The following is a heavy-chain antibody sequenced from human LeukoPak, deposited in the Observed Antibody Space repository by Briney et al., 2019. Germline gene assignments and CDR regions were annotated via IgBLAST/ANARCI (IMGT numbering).Heavy chain of an antibody. V-gene: IGHV3-21*01. D-gene: IGHD5-18*01. CDR1: GFTFSSYS. Sequence: GGSLRLSCAASGFTFSSYSMNWVRQAPGKGLEWVSSINNSSSYIYYADSVKGRFTISRDNAKNSLYLQMNSLRAEDTAVYYCARKLGGYSYGYVGYYFDYWGQGTLVTVSS. J-gene: IGHJ4*02. CDR2: INNSSSYI. CDR3: ARKLGGYSYGYVGYYFDY.